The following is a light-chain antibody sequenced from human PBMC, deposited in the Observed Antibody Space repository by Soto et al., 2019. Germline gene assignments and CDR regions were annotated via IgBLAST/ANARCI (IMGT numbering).Light chain of an antibody. CDR1: SSDVGGYNY. CDR2: EVS. CDR3: SSYTSSSTYA. V-gene: IGLV2-14*01. Sequence: QSVLAQPASVSGSPGQSITISCTGISSDVGGYNYVSWYQQHPGKAPKLMIYEVSNRPSGVSNRFSGSKSGNTASLTICGLQAEDEADYYCSSYTSSSTYAFGTGTKVT. J-gene: IGLJ1*01.